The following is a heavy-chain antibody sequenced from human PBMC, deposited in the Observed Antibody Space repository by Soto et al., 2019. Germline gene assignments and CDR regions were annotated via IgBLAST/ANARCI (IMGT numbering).Heavy chain of an antibody. J-gene: IGHJ5*02. CDR3: AMGYSYAPFDP. CDR2: ISGSGDGT. V-gene: IGHV3-23*01. CDR1: GFTFISYA. Sequence: PGGSLRLSCAASGFTFISYAMSWGRQAPGKGLEWVSAISGSGDGTYYADSVKGRFTISRDNSKNTLYLQMNSLRAADTAVYFCAMGYSYAPFDPWGRGNLVTVSS. D-gene: IGHD5-18*01.